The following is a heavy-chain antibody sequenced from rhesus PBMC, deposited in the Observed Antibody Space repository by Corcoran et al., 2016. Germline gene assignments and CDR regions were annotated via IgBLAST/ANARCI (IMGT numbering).Heavy chain of an antibody. V-gene: IGHV3-54*02. Sequence: EVQLVESGGGLVQPGGSLRLSCAASGFTFSLFGFHWVRQAPGKGGDWVAVISSDGSNKNHADSVRDRFTVSRDNSKNVLYLQMSTLKLEDTAVYYCTRFDYWGQGVLVTVSS. J-gene: IGHJ4*01. CDR1: GFTFSLFG. CDR2: ISSDGSNK. CDR3: TRFDY.